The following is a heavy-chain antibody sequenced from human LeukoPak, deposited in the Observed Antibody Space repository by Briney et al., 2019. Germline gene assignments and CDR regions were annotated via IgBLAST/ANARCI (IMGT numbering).Heavy chain of an antibody. J-gene: IGHJ4*02. V-gene: IGHV4-39*01. CDR3: ARHASGDYPPYYFDY. CDR1: GRSISRSNYY. CDR2: IYYSGST. Sequence: PETLSLTCSVSGRSISRSNYYWGWIRQPPGKGLEWIGSIYYSGSTYYNPSLKSRVTISVDTSKNQFSLKLSSVAAADTAVYYCARHASGDYPPYYFDYWGQGTLVTVSS. D-gene: IGHD4-17*01.